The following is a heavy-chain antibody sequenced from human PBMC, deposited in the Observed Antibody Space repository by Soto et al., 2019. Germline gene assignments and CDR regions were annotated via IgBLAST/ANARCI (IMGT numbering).Heavy chain of an antibody. D-gene: IGHD1-7*01. J-gene: IGHJ4*02. Sequence: GGSLRLSCAASGFTFSSYGMHWVRQAPGKGLEWVAVIWYDGSYKYYADSVKGRFTISRDNSKNTLYLQMNSLRAEDTAVYYCAKDPFNWNYALDYWGQGTLVTVSS. V-gene: IGHV3-33*06. CDR3: AKDPFNWNYALDY. CDR1: GFTFSSYG. CDR2: IWYDGSYK.